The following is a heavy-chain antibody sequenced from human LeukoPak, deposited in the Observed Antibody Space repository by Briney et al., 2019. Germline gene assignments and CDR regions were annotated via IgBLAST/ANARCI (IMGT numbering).Heavy chain of an antibody. J-gene: IGHJ4*02. V-gene: IGHV6-1*01. CDR1: GDSVSSNSAA. CDR2: TYYRSKWNY. CDR3: ARTGIAAGTTTYLDY. D-gene: IGHD6-13*01. Sequence: SQTLSLTCAISGDSVSSNSAAWNWIRQSPSRGLEWLGRTYYRSKWNYDYAESVKSRVTFTPDTSKNQFSLQLTSVTPEDTALYYCARTGIAAGTTTYLDYWGQGTLVTVSS.